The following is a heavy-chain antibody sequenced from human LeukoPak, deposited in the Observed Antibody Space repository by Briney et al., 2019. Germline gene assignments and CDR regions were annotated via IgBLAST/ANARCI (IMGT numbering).Heavy chain of an antibody. J-gene: IGHJ4*02. CDR2: INSDGSST. D-gene: IGHD2/OR15-2a*01. V-gene: IGHV3-74*01. Sequence: GGSLRLSCIASGFTFSGSWMHWVRQVPGKGLEWVSRINSDGSSTAYADSVKGRFSISRDNAKTMLYLQMNSLRADDTAMYYCARAIGLDFDFWGQGTLVTVSS. CDR3: ARAIGLDFDF. CDR1: GFTFSGSW.